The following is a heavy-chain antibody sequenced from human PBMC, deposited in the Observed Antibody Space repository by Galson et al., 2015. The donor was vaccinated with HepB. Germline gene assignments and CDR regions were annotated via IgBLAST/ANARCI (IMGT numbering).Heavy chain of an antibody. D-gene: IGHD3-22*01. CDR1: GFTVSSNY. J-gene: IGHJ4*02. Sequence: SLRLSCAASGFTVSSNYMSWVRQAPGKGLEWVSVIYSGGSTYYADSVKGRFTISRHNSKNTLYLQMNSLRAEDTAVYYCARGIRRYDSRVIWDYWGQGTLVTVSS. CDR2: IYSGGST. V-gene: IGHV3-53*04. CDR3: ARGIRRYDSRVIWDY.